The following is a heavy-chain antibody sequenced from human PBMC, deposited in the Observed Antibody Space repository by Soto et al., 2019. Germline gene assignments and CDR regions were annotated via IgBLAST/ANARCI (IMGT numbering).Heavy chain of an antibody. V-gene: IGHV3-33*01. Sequence: GGSLRLSCAASGFTFSSYGMHWVRQAPGKGLEWVAVIWYDGSNKYYADSVKGRFTISRDNSKNTLYLQMNSLRAEDTAVYYCARSRYCSSTSCPVFDAFDIWGQGTMVTVSS. CDR2: IWYDGSNK. J-gene: IGHJ3*02. CDR3: ARSRYCSSTSCPVFDAFDI. D-gene: IGHD2-2*01. CDR1: GFTFSSYG.